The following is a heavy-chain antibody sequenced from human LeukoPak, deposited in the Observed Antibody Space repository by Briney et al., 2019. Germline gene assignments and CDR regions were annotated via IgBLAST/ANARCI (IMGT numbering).Heavy chain of an antibody. CDR3: ARSEDYDILTGYAADFDY. CDR2: FISSSSYI. D-gene: IGHD3-9*01. CDR1: GFTFSSYS. V-gene: IGHV3-21*01. J-gene: IGHJ4*02. Sequence: GGSLRLSCAASGFTFSSYSINWVRQAPGKGLDWVSSFISSSSYIYYADSVKGRFTISRDNAKNSLYLQMNSLRAEDTAVYYCARSEDYDILTGYAADFDYWGQGTMVTVSS.